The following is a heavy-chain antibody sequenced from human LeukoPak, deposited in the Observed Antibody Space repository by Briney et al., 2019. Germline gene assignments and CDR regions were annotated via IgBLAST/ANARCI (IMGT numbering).Heavy chain of an antibody. CDR3: AAHSSGYYVPFDY. V-gene: IGHV3-23*01. CDR2: ISGSGGST. D-gene: IGHD3-22*01. Sequence: GGSLRLSCAASGFTFSTYAMSWVRQAPGKGVEWVSTISGSGGSTYYADSVKGRFTISRDNSKNTLYLQMNSLRAEDTAVYYCAAHSSGYYVPFDYWGQGTLVTVSS. J-gene: IGHJ4*02. CDR1: GFTFSTYA.